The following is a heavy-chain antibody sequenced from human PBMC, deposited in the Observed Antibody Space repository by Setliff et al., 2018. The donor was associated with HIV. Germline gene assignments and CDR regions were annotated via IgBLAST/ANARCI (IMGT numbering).Heavy chain of an antibody. V-gene: IGHV3-23*01. CDR3: ARAPGIAVTGRYFQH. Sequence: GGSLRLSCAASGFTFSTYVLSWVRQAPGKGLEWVSALTGDGVNTYYADSVKGRFTISRDNSKNILYLQMNSLRADDTAVYYCARAPGIAVTGRYFQHWGQGTLVTVSS. D-gene: IGHD6-19*01. CDR2: LTGDGVNT. J-gene: IGHJ1*01. CDR1: GFTFSTYV.